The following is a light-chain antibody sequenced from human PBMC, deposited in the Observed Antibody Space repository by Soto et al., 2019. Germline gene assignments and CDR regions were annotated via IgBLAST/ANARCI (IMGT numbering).Light chain of an antibody. Sequence: EIVLTQSPGTLSLSPGERVTLSCRASQSVTNSYVAWYQQKPGQAPRLLIYDASNRATGIPARFSGSGSGTDFTLTISSLEPEDFAVYYCQQRSNWPPLTFGGGTKVDIK. CDR1: QSVTNSY. V-gene: IGKV3-11*01. CDR3: QQRSNWPPLT. CDR2: DAS. J-gene: IGKJ4*01.